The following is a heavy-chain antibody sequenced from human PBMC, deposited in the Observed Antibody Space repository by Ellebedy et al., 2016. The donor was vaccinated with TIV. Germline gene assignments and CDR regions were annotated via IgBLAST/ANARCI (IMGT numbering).Heavy chain of an antibody. CDR1: GFTFSNYG. V-gene: IGHV3-33*03. D-gene: IGHD3-22*01. J-gene: IGHJ4*02. CDR2: IWYDGSNK. CDR3: AKDLFYDSFGPFDY. Sequence: GESLKISCAASGFTFSNYGMHWVRQAPGKGLEWVAVIWYDGSNKYYGDSVKGRFTISRDTSKNTVNLQMNSLRVEDTAIYYCAKDLFYDSFGPFDYWGQGTLVTVSS.